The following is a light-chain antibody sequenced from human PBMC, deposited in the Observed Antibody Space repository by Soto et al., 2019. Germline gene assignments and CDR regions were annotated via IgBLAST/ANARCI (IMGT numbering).Light chain of an antibody. V-gene: IGLV2-8*01. CDR1: SSDVDIYNY. CDR2: EVT. J-gene: IGLJ1*01. Sequence: QSVLTQPPSASGSPGQSVTISCTGTSSDVDIYNYVSWYQQHPGKAPKLIIYEVTKRPSGVPDRFSGSKSGNTASLTVSGLQTVDEAEYYCSSYAGSNTLVFGTGTKVTVL. CDR3: SSYAGSNTLV.